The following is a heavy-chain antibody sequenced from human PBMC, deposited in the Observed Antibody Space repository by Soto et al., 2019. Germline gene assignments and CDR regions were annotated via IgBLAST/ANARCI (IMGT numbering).Heavy chain of an antibody. CDR3: ARDRSSGWYGPYYYYGMDV. CDR1: GYTFTSYD. Sequence: QVQLVQSGAEVKKPGASVKVSCKASGYTFTSYDINWVRQATGQGLEWMGWMNPNSGNTGYAQKFQGRVTMTRNTSRSTAYMELSSLRSEDTAVYYCARDRSSGWYGPYYYYGMDVWGEGTTVTVAS. CDR2: MNPNSGNT. J-gene: IGHJ6*04. D-gene: IGHD6-19*01. V-gene: IGHV1-8*01.